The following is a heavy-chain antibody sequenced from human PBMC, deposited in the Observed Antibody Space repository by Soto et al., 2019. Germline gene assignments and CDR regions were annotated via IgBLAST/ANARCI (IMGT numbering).Heavy chain of an antibody. J-gene: IGHJ4*02. Sequence: QVQLVQSGAEVKKPGASVKVSCKTSGYTFTNFGLSWVRQAPGQGLEWMGWISAYNGNTNYAQNFQGRDTMTTDTSTSTAYMDLRSLRSDDTAGYSCAGGGTPIDHWGQGTLVTVSS. V-gene: IGHV1-18*01. CDR2: ISAYNGNT. CDR1: GYTFTNFG. D-gene: IGHD3-16*01. CDR3: AGGGTPIDH.